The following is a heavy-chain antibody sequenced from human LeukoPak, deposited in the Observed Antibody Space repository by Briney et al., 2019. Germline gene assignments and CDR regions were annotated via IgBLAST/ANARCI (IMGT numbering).Heavy chain of an antibody. CDR3: AKDSLDTAMVRQAFDI. J-gene: IGHJ3*02. V-gene: IGHV3-23*01. CDR2: ISGSGGST. CDR1: GFTFSSYA. Sequence: GGSLRLSCAASGFTFSSYAMSWVRQAPGKGLEWVSAISGSGGSTYYADSAKGRFTISGDNSKNTLYLQMNSLRAEDTAVYYCAKDSLDTAMVRQAFDIWGQGTMVTVSS. D-gene: IGHD5-18*01.